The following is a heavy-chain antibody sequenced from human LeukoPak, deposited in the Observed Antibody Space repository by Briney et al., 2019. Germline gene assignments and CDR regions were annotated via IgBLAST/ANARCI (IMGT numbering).Heavy chain of an antibody. J-gene: IGHJ6*02. V-gene: IGHV3-48*04. Sequence: GGSLRLSCVASGFNFNTYSMNWVRQAPGKGLEWISYIISSSSTIYYADSVKGRFTISRDNAKNSLYLQMNSLRADDTAVYYCARGRVGGRYYYGMDVWGLGTTVTVSS. CDR3: ARGRVGGRYYYGMDV. CDR2: IISSSSTI. D-gene: IGHD3-16*01. CDR1: GFNFNTYS.